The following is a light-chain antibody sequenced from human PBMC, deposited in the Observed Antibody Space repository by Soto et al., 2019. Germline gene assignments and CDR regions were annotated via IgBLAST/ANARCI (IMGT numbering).Light chain of an antibody. Sequence: IVLSQSPVTMCTSXNQSSPLTGXASQSVSSSYLAWYQQKPGQAPRLLIYAASTRATDIPGRFSGSGSGTDFTLTISRLEPEDFAVYYCQQYASSQTFGQGTKVDIK. V-gene: IGKV3-20*01. CDR1: QSVSSSY. J-gene: IGKJ1*01. CDR3: QQYASSQT. CDR2: AAS.